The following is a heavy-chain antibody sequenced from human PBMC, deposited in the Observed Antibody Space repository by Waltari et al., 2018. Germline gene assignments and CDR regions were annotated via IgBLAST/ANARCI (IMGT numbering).Heavy chain of an antibody. CDR2: ISWDGGST. CDR3: AKGRSSGNWFDP. D-gene: IGHD6-6*01. Sequence: EVQLLESGGGLVQPGGSLRLSCAASGFTFDDYAMHWVRQAPGKGLEWVSLISWDGGSTYYADSVKGRFTISRDNSKNSLYLQMNSLRAEDTALYYCAKGRSSGNWFDPWGQGTLVTVSS. V-gene: IGHV3-43D*04. CDR1: GFTFDDYA. J-gene: IGHJ5*02.